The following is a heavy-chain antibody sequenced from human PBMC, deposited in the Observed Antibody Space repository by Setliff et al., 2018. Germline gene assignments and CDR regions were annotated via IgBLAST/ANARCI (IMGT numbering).Heavy chain of an antibody. Sequence: PGGSLRLSCAASGFSFSSYAMHWVRQAPGKGLEYVSAISSNGGSTYYANSVKGRFTISRDNSKNTLYLQMGSLRAEDMAVYYCAKSGGYCSSTSCYSYYYYMDVWGKGTTVTVSS. D-gene: IGHD2-2*02. CDR1: GFSFSSYA. V-gene: IGHV3-64*01. CDR3: AKSGGYCSSTSCYSYYYYMDV. J-gene: IGHJ6*03. CDR2: ISSNGGST.